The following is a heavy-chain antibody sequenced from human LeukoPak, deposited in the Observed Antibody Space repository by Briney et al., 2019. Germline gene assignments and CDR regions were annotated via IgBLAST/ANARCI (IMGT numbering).Heavy chain of an antibody. Sequence: SETLSLTCPVYGGSFSGYYWSWIRQPPGKGLEWIGEINHSGSTNYNPSLKSRVTMSVDTSKNQFPLKLSSVTAADTAVYYCARGIGYSYGYYYFDYWGQGTLVTVSS. CDR1: GGSFSGYY. CDR2: INHSGST. D-gene: IGHD5-18*01. CDR3: ARGIGYSYGYYYFDY. V-gene: IGHV4-34*01. J-gene: IGHJ4*02.